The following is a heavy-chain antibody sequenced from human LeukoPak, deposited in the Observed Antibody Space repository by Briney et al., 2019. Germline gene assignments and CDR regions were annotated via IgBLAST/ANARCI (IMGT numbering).Heavy chain of an antibody. CDR1: GFTFSSYA. Sequence: GGSLRLSCAASGFTFSSYAMHWVRQAPGKGLEWVADLSYDGSNKYYADSVKGCFTISRDNSKNTLYLQMNSLRSEDTALYYCARDQGSGYSGRSDFDYWGQGTLVTVSS. CDR2: LSYDGSNK. D-gene: IGHD5-12*01. V-gene: IGHV3-30*04. CDR3: ARDQGSGYSGRSDFDY. J-gene: IGHJ4*02.